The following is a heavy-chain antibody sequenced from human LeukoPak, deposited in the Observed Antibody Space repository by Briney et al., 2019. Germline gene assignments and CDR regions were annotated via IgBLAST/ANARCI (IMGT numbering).Heavy chain of an antibody. CDR3: ARASEGGYYYYYMDV. D-gene: IGHD2-15*01. V-gene: IGHV3-21*01. Sequence: PGGSLRLSCAASGFPFSSYSMNWVRQAPGKGLEWVSSLSSSSSYIYYADSVKGRFTISRDNAKNSLYLQMNSLRAEDTAVYYCARASEGGYYYYYMDVWGKGTTVTVSS. CDR2: LSSSSSYI. J-gene: IGHJ6*03. CDR1: GFPFSSYS.